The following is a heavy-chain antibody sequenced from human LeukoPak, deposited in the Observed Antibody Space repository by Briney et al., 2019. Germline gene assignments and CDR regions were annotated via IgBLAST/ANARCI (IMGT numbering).Heavy chain of an antibody. CDR3: ARAPRSEDSSGYSRVEYFQH. J-gene: IGHJ1*01. Sequence: ASVKVSCKASGYRFTSYGISWVRQAPGQGLEWMGWISAYNGNTNYAQKLQGRVTMTTDTSTSTAYMELRSLRSDDTAVYYCARAPRSEDSSGYSRVEYFQHWGQGTLVTVSS. CDR1: GYRFTSYG. CDR2: ISAYNGNT. D-gene: IGHD3-22*01. V-gene: IGHV1-18*01.